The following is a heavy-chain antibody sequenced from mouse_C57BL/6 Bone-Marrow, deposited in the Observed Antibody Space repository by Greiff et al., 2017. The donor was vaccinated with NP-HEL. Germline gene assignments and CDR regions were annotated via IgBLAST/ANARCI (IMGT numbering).Heavy chain of an antibody. V-gene: IGHV1-76*01. Sequence: QVQLQQPGAELVRPGASVKLSCKASGYTFTDYYINWVKQRPGQGLEWIARIYPGSGNTYYNEKFKGKATLTAEKSSSTAYMQLSSLTSEDSAVYFCARKGDYWGQGTTLTVSS. CDR1: GYTFTDYY. J-gene: IGHJ2*01. CDR3: ARKGDY. CDR2: IYPGSGNT.